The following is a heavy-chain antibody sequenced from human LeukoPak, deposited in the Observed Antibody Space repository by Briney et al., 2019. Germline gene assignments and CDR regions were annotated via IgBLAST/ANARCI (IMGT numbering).Heavy chain of an antibody. Sequence: SETLSLTCTVSGGSISSYYWSWIRQPPGKGLEWIGYIYYNGSTNYNPSLKSRVTISVDTSKNQFSLKLSSVTAADTAVYYCARASVPVAPLYYYYYMDVWGKGTTVTVSS. J-gene: IGHJ6*03. CDR3: ARASVPVAPLYYYYYMDV. CDR2: IYYNGST. CDR1: GGSISSYY. V-gene: IGHV4-59*01. D-gene: IGHD2-15*01.